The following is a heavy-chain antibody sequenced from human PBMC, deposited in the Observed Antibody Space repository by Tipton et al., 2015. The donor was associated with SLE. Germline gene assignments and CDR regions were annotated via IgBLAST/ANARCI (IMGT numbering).Heavy chain of an antibody. V-gene: IGHV4-39*07. CDR2: IYYSGST. CDR1: GGSISSSCFY. CDR3: ARHGEVGAKGMDV. Sequence: TLSLTCTVSGGSISSSCFYWGWLRPPPGKGLEWIGSIYYSGSTHYHPSLKSRLTISVDTSKNQFSLKLSSVTAADTAVYYCARHGEVGAKGMDVWGQGTTVTVSS. D-gene: IGHD1-26*01. J-gene: IGHJ6*02.